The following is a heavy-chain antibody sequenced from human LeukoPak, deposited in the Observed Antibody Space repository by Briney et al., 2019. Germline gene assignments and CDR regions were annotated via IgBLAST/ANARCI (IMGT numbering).Heavy chain of an antibody. J-gene: IGHJ4*02. CDR3: ATSTGGYYRL. CDR1: GGSIRSHY. CDR2: IYYSGST. D-gene: IGHD3-3*01. V-gene: IGHV4-59*08. Sequence: SETLSLTCTVSGGSIRSHYWSWIRQPPGKGLEWIGYIYYSGSTNYSPSLKSRITISVDTSKNQFSLKLSSVTAADTAVYYCATSTGGYYRLWGQGTLVTVSS.